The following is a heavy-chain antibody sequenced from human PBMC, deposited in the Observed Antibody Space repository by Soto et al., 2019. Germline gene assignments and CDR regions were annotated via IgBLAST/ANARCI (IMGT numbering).Heavy chain of an antibody. CDR1: GFTFSSYA. Sequence: QVQLVESGGGVGQPGRSLRLSCAASGFTFSSYAMHWVRQARGKGLEWVAVISYDGSNKYYADSVKGRFTISRDNSKHTLYLQMNSLRAEDTAVYYCARGPSSSSGSVDYWGQGTLVTVSS. CDR3: ARGPSSSSGSVDY. D-gene: IGHD6-6*01. CDR2: ISYDGSNK. J-gene: IGHJ4*02. V-gene: IGHV3-30-3*01.